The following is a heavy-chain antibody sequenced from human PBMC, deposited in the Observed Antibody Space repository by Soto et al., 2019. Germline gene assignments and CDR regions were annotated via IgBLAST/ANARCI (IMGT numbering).Heavy chain of an antibody. CDR3: ARDCSGGSCYPGMDV. D-gene: IGHD2-15*01. J-gene: IGHJ6*02. Sequence: KPGGSLRLSCAASGFNFNSYTINWVRQAPGKRLEWLSSISSSGYIFSTDSVRGRFTISRDKAKNSVYLQINSLRAEDTAVYFCARDCSGGSCYPGMDVRGQGTTVTVSS. CDR2: ISSSGYI. V-gene: IGHV3-21*01. CDR1: GFNFNSYT.